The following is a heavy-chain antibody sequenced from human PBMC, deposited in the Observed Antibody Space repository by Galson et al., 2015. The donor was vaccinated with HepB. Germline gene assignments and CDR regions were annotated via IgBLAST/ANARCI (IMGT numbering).Heavy chain of an antibody. V-gene: IGHV3-48*04. Sequence: SLRLSCAASGFTFNSYSMNWVRQAPGKGLERLSYISSSSSTTIYYADSVKGRFTISRDNAKSSLYLQMNSLRAEDTAVYYCARERGSIFSQLYYFDYWGQGALVTVSS. J-gene: IGHJ4*02. CDR1: GFTFNSYS. CDR3: ARERGSIFSQLYYFDY. D-gene: IGHD3-16*01. CDR2: ISSSSSTTI.